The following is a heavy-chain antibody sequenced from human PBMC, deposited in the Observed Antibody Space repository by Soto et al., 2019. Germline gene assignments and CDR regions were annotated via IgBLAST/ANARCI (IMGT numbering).Heavy chain of an antibody. CDR3: AKSLVFVDHAYMDV. V-gene: IGHV1-69*02. CDR2: SIPIQGKA. Sequence: QVQLVQSGAEVKKPGSSVKVSCEASGGSFSSYIFTWVRQAPGQGLEWMGRSIPIQGKADYALKFQDRVTISADKSTKTVYMELRGLGHEDTAVYYCAKSLVFVDHAYMDVWGKGTTVTVSS. CDR1: GGSFSSYI. D-gene: IGHD2-21*01. J-gene: IGHJ6*03.